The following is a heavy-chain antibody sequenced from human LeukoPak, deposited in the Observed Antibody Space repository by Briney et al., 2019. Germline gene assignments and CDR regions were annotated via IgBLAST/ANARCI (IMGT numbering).Heavy chain of an antibody. CDR2: IIPIFGTA. CDR3: ARDQYGDYGLDY. V-gene: IGHV1-69*05. D-gene: IGHD4-17*01. CDR1: GGTFSSYA. J-gene: IGHJ4*02. Sequence: SVKVSCKAPGGTFSSYAISWVRQAPGQGLEWMGRIIPIFGTANYAQKFQGRVTITTDESTSTAYMELSSLRSEDTAVYYCARDQYGDYGLDYWGQGTLVTVSS.